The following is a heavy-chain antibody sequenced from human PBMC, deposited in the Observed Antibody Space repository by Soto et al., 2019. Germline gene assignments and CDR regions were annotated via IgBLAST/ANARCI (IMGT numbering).Heavy chain of an antibody. CDR2: ISAYSGGT. CDR3: ARAGMYDILTGYSASAFDI. V-gene: IGHV1-18*04. CDR1: GYTFTCYY. Sequence: ASVKVSCKASGYTFTCYYMHWVRQAPGQGLEWMGWISAYSGGTNYAQKLQGRVTMTTDTSTSTAYMELRSLRSDDTAVYYCARAGMYDILTGYSASAFDIWGQGTMVTVSS. J-gene: IGHJ3*02. D-gene: IGHD3-9*01.